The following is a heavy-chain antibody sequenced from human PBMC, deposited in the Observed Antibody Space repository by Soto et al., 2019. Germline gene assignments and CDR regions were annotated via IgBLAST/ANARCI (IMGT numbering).Heavy chain of an antibody. V-gene: IGHV4-34*01. CDR2: INHSGST. J-gene: IGHJ4*02. D-gene: IGHD3-9*01. CDR3: ARAFDRGADY. CDR1: GGSFSGYY. Sequence: QVQLQQWGAGLLKPSETLSLTCAVYGGSFSGYYWSWIRQPPGKGLEWIGEINHSGSTNYNPSLKSRVTISVDTSKNQFSLKLSSVTAADTAVYYCARAFDRGADYWGQGTLVTVSS.